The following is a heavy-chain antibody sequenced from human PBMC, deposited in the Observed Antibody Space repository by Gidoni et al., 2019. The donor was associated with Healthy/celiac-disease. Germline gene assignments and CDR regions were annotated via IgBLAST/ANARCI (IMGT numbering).Heavy chain of an antibody. CDR2: IWYDGSNK. CDR1: GFTFSSYG. V-gene: IGHV3-33*01. Sequence: QVQLVVSGGGVVHPGRSLRLPCAASGFTFSSYGMHWVRQAPGKGLEWVAVIWYDGSNKYYADSVKGRFTISRDNSKNTMYLQMNSLRAEDTAVYYCARDGGDWNYCCGMDVWGKGTTVTVSS. J-gene: IGHJ6*04. CDR3: ARDGGDWNYCCGMDV. D-gene: IGHD2-21*02.